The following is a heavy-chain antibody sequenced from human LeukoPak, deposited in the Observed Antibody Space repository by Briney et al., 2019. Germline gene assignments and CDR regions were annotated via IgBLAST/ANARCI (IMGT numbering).Heavy chain of an antibody. Sequence: ASVTVSCKASGYTFTSYGISWVRQAPGQGLEWMGWISAYNGNTNYAQKLQGRVTMTTDTSTSTAYMELRSLRSDDTAVYYCARWSSSIVAITGYFDYWGQGTLVTVSS. D-gene: IGHD2-21*01. CDR1: GYTFTSYG. CDR2: ISAYNGNT. CDR3: ARWSSSIVAITGYFDY. V-gene: IGHV1-18*01. J-gene: IGHJ4*02.